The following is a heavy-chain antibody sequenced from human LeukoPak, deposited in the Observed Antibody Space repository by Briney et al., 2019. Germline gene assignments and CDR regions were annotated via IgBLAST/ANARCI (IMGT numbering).Heavy chain of an antibody. Sequence: PSETLSLTCTVSGGSISSSSYYWGWIRQPPGKGLEWIGYIYYSGSTNYNPSLKSRVTISVDTSKNQFSLKLSSVTAADTAVYYCARVSWGSNAFDIWGQGTTVTVSS. J-gene: IGHJ3*02. CDR2: IYYSGST. D-gene: IGHD7-27*01. CDR1: GGSISSSSYY. V-gene: IGHV4-61*05. CDR3: ARVSWGSNAFDI.